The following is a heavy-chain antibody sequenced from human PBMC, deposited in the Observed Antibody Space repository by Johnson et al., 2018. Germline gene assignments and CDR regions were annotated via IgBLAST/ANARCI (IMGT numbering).Heavy chain of an antibody. J-gene: IGHJ3*02. CDR3: GEVRGGYYTDAFDI. CDR2: IGTSAGST. V-gene: IGHV3-23*04. Sequence: VQLVQSGGGLVQPGGSLRLSCAASGFTFSSYAMDWVRQAPGKGLEWVSAIGTSAGSTYYADSVKGRFTISRDNSKNTLYLQMNSLRAGATAVYYCGEVRGGYYTDAFDIWDQGTMVTVSA. CDR1: GFTFSSYA. D-gene: IGHD3-10*01.